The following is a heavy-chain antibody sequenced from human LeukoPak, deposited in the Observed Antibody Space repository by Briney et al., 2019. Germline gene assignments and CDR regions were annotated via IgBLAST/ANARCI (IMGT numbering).Heavy chain of an antibody. V-gene: IGHV3-66*01. CDR2: IYTDGST. CDR3: AGTETYSH. Sequence: GSLRLSCVSSGFTFSSYGMHWVRQAPGKGLEWVSVIYTDGSTYYADSVKGRFTISRDNSKNTLYLQMNNLTAEETAVYYCAGTETYSHLGQGALVTVSS. J-gene: IGHJ4*02. CDR1: GFTFSSYG. D-gene: IGHD3-10*01.